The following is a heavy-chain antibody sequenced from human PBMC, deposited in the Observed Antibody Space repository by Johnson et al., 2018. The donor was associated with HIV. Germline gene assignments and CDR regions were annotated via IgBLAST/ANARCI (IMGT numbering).Heavy chain of an antibody. V-gene: IGHV3-23*04. CDR2: ISGSGGST. CDR3: ARAAIVVLPAGAFDI. CDR1: GFAFDDYG. Sequence: VQLVESGGGVVRPGGSLRLSCAASGFAFDDYGMSWVRQAPGKGLEWVSAISGSGGSTYYADSVKGRFTISRDNSKNTLYLQMNSLRAEDTAVYYCARAAIVVLPAGAFDIWGQGTMVTVSS. D-gene: IGHD2-2*01. J-gene: IGHJ3*02.